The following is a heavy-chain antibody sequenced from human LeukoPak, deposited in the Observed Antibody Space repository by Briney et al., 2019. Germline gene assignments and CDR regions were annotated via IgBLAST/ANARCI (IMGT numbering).Heavy chain of an antibody. CDR2: INPSGGST. Sequence: ASVKVSCKASGYTFTSYYMHWVRQAPGQGLEWMGIINPSGGSTSYAQKFQGRVTMTRDTSTSTVYMELSSLRSEDTAVYYCARDKGLWFGELPHDYWGQGTLVTVSS. CDR1: GYTFTSYY. CDR3: ARDKGLWFGELPHDY. D-gene: IGHD3-10*01. V-gene: IGHV1-46*01. J-gene: IGHJ4*02.